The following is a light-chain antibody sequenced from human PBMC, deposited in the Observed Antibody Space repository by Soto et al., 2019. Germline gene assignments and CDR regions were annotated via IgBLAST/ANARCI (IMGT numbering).Light chain of an antibody. CDR3: CSYAGSYTFYV. V-gene: IGLV1-40*01. Sequence: QSVLTQPPSVSGAPGQRVTISCTGSSSNIGAGYDVHWYQQLPGTAPKLLIYGNSNRPSGVPDRFSGSKSGNSASLAITGLQAEDEADYFCCSYAGSYTFYVFGTGTKVTVL. J-gene: IGLJ1*01. CDR2: GNS. CDR1: SSNIGAGYD.